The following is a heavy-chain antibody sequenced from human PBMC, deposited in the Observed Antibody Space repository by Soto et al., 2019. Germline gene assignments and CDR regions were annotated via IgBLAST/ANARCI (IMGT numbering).Heavy chain of an antibody. CDR3: AKDASRLGPIAAGPTPKWLAP. CDR2: ISGSGGST. D-gene: IGHD7-27*01. J-gene: IGHJ5*02. Sequence: VGSLRLSCAASGFIFNTCAMTWVRQAPGKGLEWVSTISGSGGSTSYADSVKGRFTISRDNSKNTLYLQMTSLRVEDTAVYFCAKDASRLGPIAAGPTPKWLAPWGQGTLVTVSS. V-gene: IGHV3-23*01. CDR1: GFIFNTCA.